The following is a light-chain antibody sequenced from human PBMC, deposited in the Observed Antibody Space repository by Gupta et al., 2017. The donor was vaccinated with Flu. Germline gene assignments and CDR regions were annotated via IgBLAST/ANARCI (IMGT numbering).Light chain of an antibody. J-gene: IGLJ2*01. CDR2: EVN. V-gene: IGLV2-8*01. Sequence: NYVSWYQQHPGKAPKVIIYEVNRRHYGVPDRFSGSKSGSTASLTVSGLRSEEEAYYHCRSYAGSTALFGGGTTRTVL. CDR1: NY. CDR3: RSYAGSTAL.